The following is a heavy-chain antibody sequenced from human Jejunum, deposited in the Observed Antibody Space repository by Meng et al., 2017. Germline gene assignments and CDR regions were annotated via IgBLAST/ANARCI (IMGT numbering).Heavy chain of an antibody. V-gene: IGHV4-34*01. CDR1: GGSFSGYY. J-gene: IGHJ4*02. CDR3: ARGSIADRLSD. CDR2: INHSGST. Sequence: VQVQQWGAGLLKPSETLSLTCTVYGGSFSGYYWSWIRQPPGKGLEWIGEINHSGSTSYNPSLKSRVTMSLDTSKNQFSLELSSVTAADTAVYYCARGSIADRLSDWGQGTLVTVSS. D-gene: IGHD6-6*01.